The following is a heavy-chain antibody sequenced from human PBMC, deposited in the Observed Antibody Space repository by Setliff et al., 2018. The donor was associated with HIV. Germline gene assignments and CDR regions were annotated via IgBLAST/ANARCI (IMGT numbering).Heavy chain of an antibody. CDR1: GFTFGVYA. Sequence: HPGGSLRLSCTTSGFTFGVYAMTWVRQAPGKGLEWVGFIRHKAYGGTAEYDASVKGRFTISRDDSKNTLYLQMNSLKTEDTAVYYCTTAFNVILGDHFDYWGQGTLVTVSS. CDR2: IRHKAYGGTA. V-gene: IGHV3-49*04. CDR3: TTAFNVILGDHFDY. J-gene: IGHJ4*02. D-gene: IGHD3-10*01.